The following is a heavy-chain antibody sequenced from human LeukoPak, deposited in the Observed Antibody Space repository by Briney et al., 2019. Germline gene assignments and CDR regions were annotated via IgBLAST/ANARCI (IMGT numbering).Heavy chain of an antibody. CDR1: GFTFSSYA. V-gene: IGHV3-23*01. J-gene: IGHJ4*02. CDR2: ISGSGGST. Sequence: GGSLRLSCAASGFTFSSYAMSWVPQAPGKGLEWVSAISGSGGSTYYADSVKGRFSISRDNSKNTLYLQMNSLRAEDTAVYYCAKRDSSSPIFDYWGQGTLVTVSS. CDR3: AKRDSSSPIFDY. D-gene: IGHD6-6*01.